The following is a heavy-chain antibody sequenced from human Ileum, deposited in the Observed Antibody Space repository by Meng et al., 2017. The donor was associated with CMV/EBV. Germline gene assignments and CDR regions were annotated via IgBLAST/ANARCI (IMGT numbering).Heavy chain of an antibody. D-gene: IGHD1/OR15-1a*01. J-gene: IGHJ4*02. Sequence: GESLKISCVASGFSFSSNGVQWVRQAPGKGLQWVSFINGRSSGIKYTDSVEGRFTISRDNAKNSLYLQMNSLRAEDTAVYYCVRDVADGTSAGLGYWGQGTLVTVSS. V-gene: IGHV3-48*04. CDR1: GFSFSSNG. CDR3: VRDVADGTSAGLGY. CDR2: INGRSSGI.